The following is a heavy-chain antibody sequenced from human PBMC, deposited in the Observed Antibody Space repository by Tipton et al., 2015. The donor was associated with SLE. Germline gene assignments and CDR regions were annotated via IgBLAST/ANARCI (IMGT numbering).Heavy chain of an antibody. CDR2: MYSSGNT. V-gene: IGHV4-4*08. Sequence: TLSLTCTVSGGSIINSYWGWIRQSPGKGLEWMGYMYSSGNTIHNPSLKSRVTISVDTSKNQFSLELTSVTAADTAVYYCARDRHDWFDPWGQGTLVTVSS. J-gene: IGHJ5*02. CDR3: ARDRHDWFDP. CDR1: GGSIINSY.